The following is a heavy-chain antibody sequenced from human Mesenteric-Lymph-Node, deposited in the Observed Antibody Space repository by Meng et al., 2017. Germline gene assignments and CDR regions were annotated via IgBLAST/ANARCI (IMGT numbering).Heavy chain of an antibody. CDR3: ARDRSGYSYGSEFAY. CDR1: GFTFDDYG. CDR2: INWNGGRT. Sequence: GESLKISCAASGFTFDDYGMSRVRQVPGKGLEWGSRINWNGGRTAYTDSVKGRFTISRDSAKNSLYLQMNSLRDEDTAFYYCARDRSGYSYGSEFAYWGQGTLVTVSS. D-gene: IGHD5-18*01. J-gene: IGHJ4*02. V-gene: IGHV3-20*04.